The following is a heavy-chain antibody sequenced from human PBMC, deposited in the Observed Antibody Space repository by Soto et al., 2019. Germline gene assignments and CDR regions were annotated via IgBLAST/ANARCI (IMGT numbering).Heavy chain of an antibody. CDR1: GGTFSSYA. CDR3: ARSQGSSTSLEIYYYYYYGMDV. J-gene: IGHJ6*02. Sequence: QVQLVQSGAEVKKPGSSVKVSCKASGGTFSSYAISWVRQAPGQGLEWMGGIIPISGTANYAQKFQGRVTITADESTSTAYMERSSLRSEDTAVYYCARSQGSSTSLEIYYYYYYGMDVWCQGTTVTVSS. CDR2: IIPISGTA. D-gene: IGHD2-2*01. V-gene: IGHV1-69*01.